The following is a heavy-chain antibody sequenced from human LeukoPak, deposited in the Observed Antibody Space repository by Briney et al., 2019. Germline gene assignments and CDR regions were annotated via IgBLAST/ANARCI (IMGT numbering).Heavy chain of an antibody. V-gene: IGHV4-61*02. J-gene: IGHJ2*01. CDR2: IYTSGTT. Sequence: PSQTLSLTCTVSGGSISSGSYYWNWIRQPAGKGLEWIGRIYTSGTTDYNPSLKRRVTISVDTSKNQSPLKLSSGPAADTAVYYCARWGDLYGYFDLWGRGILVTVSS. CDR1: GGSISSGSYY. CDR3: ARWGDLYGYFDL. D-gene: IGHD2-21*02.